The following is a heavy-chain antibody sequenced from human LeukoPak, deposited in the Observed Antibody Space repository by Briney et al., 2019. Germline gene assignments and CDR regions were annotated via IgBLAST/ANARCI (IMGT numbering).Heavy chain of an antibody. CDR2: INPNSGGT. CDR3: ARALESSSSNY. CDR1: GYTFTSYD. D-gene: IGHD6-6*01. Sequence: GASVKVSCKASGYTFTSYDINWVRQAPGQGLEWMGRINPNSGGTNYAQKFQGRVSMTRDTSISTAYMELSRLTSDDTAVCYCARALESSSSNYWGQGTLVTVSS. V-gene: IGHV1-2*06. J-gene: IGHJ4*02.